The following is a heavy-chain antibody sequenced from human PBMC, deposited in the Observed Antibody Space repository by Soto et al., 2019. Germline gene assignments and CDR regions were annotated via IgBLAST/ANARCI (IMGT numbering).Heavy chain of an antibody. CDR3: ARSGAGDILPALVPSFAI. V-gene: IGHV1-69*13. D-gene: IGHD3-9*01. Sequence: SVKVSCKASGGTFSSYAISWVRQAPGQGLEWMGGIIPIFGTANYAQKFQGRVTITADESTSTAYMELSSLRSEDTAVYYCARSGAGDILPALVPSFAIWXQGTMVTVSS. CDR2: IIPIFGTA. CDR1: GGTFSSYA. J-gene: IGHJ3*02.